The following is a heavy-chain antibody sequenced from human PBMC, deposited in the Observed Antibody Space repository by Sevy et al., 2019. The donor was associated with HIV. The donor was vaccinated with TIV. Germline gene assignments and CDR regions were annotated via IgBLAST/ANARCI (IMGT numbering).Heavy chain of an antibody. CDR2: IWYDGSNK. J-gene: IGHJ4*02. CDR3: ARDGDTAVGYYFDY. CDR1: AFTFSGYG. D-gene: IGHD5-18*01. V-gene: IGHV3-33*01. Sequence: GGSLRLSCAASAFTFSGYGMHWVRQAPGKGLEWVAVIWYDGSNKYYADSVKGRFTSSRDNSKNTLYLQMNSLRAEYTAVYYCARDGDTAVGYYFDYWGQGTLVTVSS.